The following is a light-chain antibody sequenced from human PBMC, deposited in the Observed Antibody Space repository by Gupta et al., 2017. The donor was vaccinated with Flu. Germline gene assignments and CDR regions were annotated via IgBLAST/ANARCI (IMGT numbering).Light chain of an antibody. V-gene: IGLV7-43*01. CDR3: LLYYGGNQGV. J-gene: IGLJ3*02. CDR1: TGAVTTDYY. CDR2: STT. Sequence: TVTLTCASSTGAVTTDYYPNWIQQRPGQAPRALIYSTTNRHSWTPARFSASLLGGKAALTLSGVQPEDEADYYCLLYYGGNQGVFGGGTRLTVL.